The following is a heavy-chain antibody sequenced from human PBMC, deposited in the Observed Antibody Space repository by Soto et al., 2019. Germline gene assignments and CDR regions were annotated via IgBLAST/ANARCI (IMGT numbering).Heavy chain of an antibody. CDR1: GYSFTSYW. D-gene: IGHD3-9*01. V-gene: IGHV5-51*01. J-gene: IGHJ6*02. Sequence: PGESLKISRKGSGYSFTSYWIGWVRQMPGKGLEWMGIIYPGDSDTRYSPSFQGQVTISADKSISTAYLQWSSLKASDTAMYYCATGGARYDIFWAPSGRDYYYGMDVWGQGTTVTVSS. CDR2: IYPGDSDT. CDR3: ATGGARYDIFWAPSGRDYYYGMDV.